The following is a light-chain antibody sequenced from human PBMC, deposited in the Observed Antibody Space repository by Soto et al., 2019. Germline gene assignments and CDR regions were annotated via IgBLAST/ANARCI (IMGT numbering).Light chain of an antibody. V-gene: IGKV1-5*01. J-gene: IGKJ2*01. CDR2: DAS. CDR1: QSINNW. Sequence: DIQLTQSPSTLSAFVGDRVTITCRASQSINNWLAWYQQKPGEAPKLLIYDASSLESGVPPRFSGSGSGTEFNLTISSLQPDDFATYYCQQYSSAYTFGQGTKLEIK. CDR3: QQYSSAYT.